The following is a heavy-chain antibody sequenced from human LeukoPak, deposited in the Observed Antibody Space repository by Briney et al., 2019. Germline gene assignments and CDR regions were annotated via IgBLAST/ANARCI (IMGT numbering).Heavy chain of an antibody. J-gene: IGHJ4*02. Sequence: ASVKVSCKASGYTFTGYIMHWVRQAPGQGLGWMGWINPNSGGTNYAQTFQGRVTMTRDTSISTAYMELSRLTSDDTAVYYCARASGYDYLQIDYWGQGTLVTVSS. D-gene: IGHD5-12*01. CDR2: INPNSGGT. CDR3: ARASGYDYLQIDY. V-gene: IGHV1-2*02. CDR1: GYTFTGYI.